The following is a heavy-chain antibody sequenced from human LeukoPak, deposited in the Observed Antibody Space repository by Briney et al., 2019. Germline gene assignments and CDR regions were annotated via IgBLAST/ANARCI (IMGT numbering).Heavy chain of an antibody. CDR3: ARAYDVWGSYRYVY. J-gene: IGHJ4*02. Sequence: PGRSLRLSCAASGFTFSSYGLHWVRQAPGKGLEWVAVISFDGSDKYYADSVKGRLTISRDNAKNSLYLQMDSLRAEDTAVYYCARAYDVWGSYRYVYWGQGTLVTVSS. CDR1: GFTFSSYG. D-gene: IGHD3-16*02. CDR2: ISFDGSDK. V-gene: IGHV3-30*03.